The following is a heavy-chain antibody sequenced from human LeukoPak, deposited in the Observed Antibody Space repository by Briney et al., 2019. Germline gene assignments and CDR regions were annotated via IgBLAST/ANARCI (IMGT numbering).Heavy chain of an antibody. CDR2: IHYSGST. V-gene: IGHV4-59*01. Sequence: SETLSLTCTVSGGSISSYCWSWIRQPPGKGLEWIGYIHYSGSTYSNTSLKSRVTISLDTSKNQFSLKLSSVTAADTAVYYCARQASTSSTYGMDVWGQGTTVTVSP. CDR1: GGSISSYC. J-gene: IGHJ6*01. D-gene: IGHD6-19*01. CDR3: ARQASTSSTYGMDV.